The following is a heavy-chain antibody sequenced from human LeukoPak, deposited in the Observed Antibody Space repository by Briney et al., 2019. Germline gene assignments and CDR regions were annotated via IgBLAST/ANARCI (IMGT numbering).Heavy chain of an antibody. D-gene: IGHD3-22*01. Sequence: GGSLRLSCAASGFTFSSYWMSWVRQAPGKGLEWVANIKQDGSEKYYVDSVKGRFTISRDNAKNSLYLQMNSLRAEDTAVYYCARDRNTYYYDSSGIDAFDIWGQGTMVTVSS. CDR1: GFTFSSYW. CDR3: ARDRNTYYYDSSGIDAFDI. V-gene: IGHV3-7*01. CDR2: IKQDGSEK. J-gene: IGHJ3*02.